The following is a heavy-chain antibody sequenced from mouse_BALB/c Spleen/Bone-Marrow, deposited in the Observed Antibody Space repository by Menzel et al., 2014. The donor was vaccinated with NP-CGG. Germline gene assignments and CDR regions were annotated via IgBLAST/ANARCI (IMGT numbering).Heavy chain of an antibody. Sequence: VQLQQSGAELVRPGSSVKISCKTSGYAFSLYRVNWVKQRPGQGLEWIGQIYPGDDDTDYNGKFKGKATLTADRSSSTAYMQLGSLTSEDSAVYFCARGGISIDYWGHGTTLTVSS. CDR2: IYPGDDDT. CDR3: ARGGISIDY. CDR1: GYAFSLYR. J-gene: IGHJ2*01. V-gene: IGHV1-80*01.